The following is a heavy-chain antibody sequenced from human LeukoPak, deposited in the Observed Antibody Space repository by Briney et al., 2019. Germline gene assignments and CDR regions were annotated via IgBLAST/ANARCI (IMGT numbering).Heavy chain of an antibody. Sequence: PSETLSLTCTVSGGSISSYYWSWIRQPPGKGLEWIGSIYTSGSTNYNPSLKSRVTISVDTSKNQFSLKLSSVTAADTAVYYCARDRPVAGFWGFDIWGQGTMVTVSS. V-gene: IGHV4-4*07. CDR3: ARDRPVAGFWGFDI. J-gene: IGHJ3*02. CDR1: GGSISSYY. CDR2: IYTSGST. D-gene: IGHD6-19*01.